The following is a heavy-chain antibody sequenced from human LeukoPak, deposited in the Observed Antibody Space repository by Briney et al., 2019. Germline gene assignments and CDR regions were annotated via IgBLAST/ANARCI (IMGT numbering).Heavy chain of an antibody. J-gene: IGHJ6*02. CDR2: ISTYNGNT. CDR3: ARDPGYSSGWTHSYYGMDV. CDR1: GYTFTSYG. D-gene: IGHD6-19*01. V-gene: IGHV1-18*01. Sequence: APVKVSCKASGYTFTSYGISWVRQAPGQGLQWMGWISTYNGNTNYAQKLQGRVTMTTDTSTGTAYMELRSLRSDDTAVYYCARDPGYSSGWTHSYYGMDVWGQGTTVTVSS.